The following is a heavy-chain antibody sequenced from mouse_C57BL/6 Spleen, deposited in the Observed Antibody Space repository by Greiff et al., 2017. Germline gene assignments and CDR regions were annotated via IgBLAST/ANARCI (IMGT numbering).Heavy chain of an antibody. V-gene: IGHV1-62-2*01. CDR2: FYPGSGSI. D-gene: IGHD2-4*01. CDR1: GYTFTEYT. CDR3: ARHDLFYDYDEGWFAY. J-gene: IGHJ3*01. Sequence: QVQLKESGAELVKPGASVKLSCKASGYTFTEYTIHWVKQRSGQGLEWIGWFYPGSGSIKYNEKFKDKAKLTADKSSSTVYMELSRLTSEDSAVYFCARHDLFYDYDEGWFAYWGQGTLVTVSA.